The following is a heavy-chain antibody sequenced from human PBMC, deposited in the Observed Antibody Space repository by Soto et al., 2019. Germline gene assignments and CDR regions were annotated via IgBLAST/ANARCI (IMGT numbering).Heavy chain of an antibody. V-gene: IGHV4-39*01. CDR2: IYYSGST. Sequence: QLQLQESGPGLVKPSETLSFTCTVSGDSISSSGYYWGWIRQPPGKGLEWIGTIYYSGSTYYSPSLKGRVTISVDTSKNQFSLQLSSVTAADTAVYYCTRRSQLAAVRGIDYWGRGTLVTVSS. J-gene: IGHJ4*02. CDR1: GDSISSSGYY. D-gene: IGHD3-10*02. CDR3: TRRSQLAAVRGIDY.